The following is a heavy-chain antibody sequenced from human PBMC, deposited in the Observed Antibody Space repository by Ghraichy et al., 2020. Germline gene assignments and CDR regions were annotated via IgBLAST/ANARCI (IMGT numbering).Heavy chain of an antibody. CDR3: VRDGCYSSSCRFDY. CDR1: GFSFSSYA. D-gene: IGHD2-2*03. V-gene: IGHV3-23*01. CDR2: ITGSGSSI. Sequence: GGSLRLSCVASGFSFSSYAMSWVRQAPGKGLEWVSTITGSGSSIYYADSVKGRFTLSRDTSKDTLFLQMSSLRADDTAVYYCVRDGCYSSSCRFDYWGQGTLVAVSS. J-gene: IGHJ4*02.